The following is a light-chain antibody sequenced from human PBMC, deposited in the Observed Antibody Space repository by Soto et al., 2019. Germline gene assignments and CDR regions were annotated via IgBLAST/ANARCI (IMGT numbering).Light chain of an antibody. Sequence: AIRMTQSPSSFSASTGDRVTITSRACQGISSYLAWYQQKPGKAPKLLMYAASTLQSGVPSRFSGSGSGTDFTLTISCLQSEDFATYYCQQYYSYPWTFGQGTKVEI. V-gene: IGKV1-8*01. J-gene: IGKJ1*01. CDR2: AAS. CDR3: QQYYSYPWT. CDR1: QGISSY.